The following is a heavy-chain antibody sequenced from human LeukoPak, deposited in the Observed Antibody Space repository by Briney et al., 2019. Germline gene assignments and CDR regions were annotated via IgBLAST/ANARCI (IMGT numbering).Heavy chain of an antibody. D-gene: IGHD6-13*01. CDR1: GFTFSSYE. J-gene: IGHJ4*02. V-gene: IGHV3-48*03. CDR3: ARAAAGTFFVTG. CDR2: ISSSGSTI. Sequence: GGSLRLSCAASGFTFSSYEMNWVRQAPGKGLEWVSYISSSGSTIYYADSVKGRFTISRDNAKNSLYLQMNSLGAEDTAVYYCARAAAGTFFVTGWGQGTLVTVSS.